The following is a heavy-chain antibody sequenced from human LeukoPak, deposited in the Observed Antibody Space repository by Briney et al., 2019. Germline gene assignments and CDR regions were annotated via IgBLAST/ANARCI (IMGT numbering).Heavy chain of an antibody. Sequence: SETLSLTCTVSGGSISSYYWSWIRQPPGKGLEWIGYIYYSGSTNYNPSLKSRVTISVDTSKNQFSLKLSSVTAADTAVYYCARRDQRAFDYWGQGTLLTVSS. V-gene: IGHV4-59*01. CDR1: GGSISSYY. J-gene: IGHJ4*02. CDR2: IYYSGST. CDR3: ARRDQRAFDY. D-gene: IGHD6-25*01.